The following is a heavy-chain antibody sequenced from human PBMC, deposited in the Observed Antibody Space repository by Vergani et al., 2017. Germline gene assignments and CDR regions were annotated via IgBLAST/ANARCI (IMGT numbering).Heavy chain of an antibody. J-gene: IGHJ4*02. D-gene: IGHD3-10*01. CDR2: INPSGGST. CDR3: ARVEDKTITMVRGVIATFDY. V-gene: IGHV1-46*01. Sequence: QVQLVQSGAEVKKPGASVKVSCKASGYTFTSYYMHWVRQAPGQGLEWMGIINPSGGSTSYAQKFQGRVTMTRDTSTSTVYMELSSLRSEDTAVYYCARVEDKTITMVRGVIATFDYWGQGTLVTVSS. CDR1: GYTFTSYY.